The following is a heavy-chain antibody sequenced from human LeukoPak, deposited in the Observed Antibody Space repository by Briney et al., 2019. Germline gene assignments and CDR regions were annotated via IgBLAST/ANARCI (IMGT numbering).Heavy chain of an antibody. CDR1: GFTFSDYY. V-gene: IGHV3-11*03. CDR3: ARSLDYYPAEY. J-gene: IGHJ4*02. CDR2: IRSGDSYT. D-gene: IGHD1-26*01. Sequence: GGSLRLSCAASGFTFSDYYMSWVRQAPGKGLEWVSYIRSGDSYTNYADSVKGRFTISRDDAKNSLYLQMNSLRAEDTAVDYFARSLDYYPAEYWGQGNPVTVSS.